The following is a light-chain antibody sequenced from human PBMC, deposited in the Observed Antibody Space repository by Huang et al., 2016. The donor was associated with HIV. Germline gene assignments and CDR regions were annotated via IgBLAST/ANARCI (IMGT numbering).Light chain of an antibody. J-gene: IGKJ2*01. Sequence: DIQMTQSPSSLSASIGDTVTITCRASQTIRNSLNWYQQKPGKAPKLLIFAASRLPDGGPSRFSGSGFGTDFTLTITSLQPEDLSTYYCHQSYNPPYTFGRGTKLEIK. CDR1: QTIRNS. V-gene: IGKV1-39*01. CDR3: HQSYNPPYT. CDR2: AAS.